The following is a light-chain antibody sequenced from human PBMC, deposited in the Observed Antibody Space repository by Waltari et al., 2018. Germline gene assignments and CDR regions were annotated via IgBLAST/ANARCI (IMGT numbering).Light chain of an antibody. CDR2: GAS. V-gene: IGKV1-39*01. CDR3: QQYNNWPPGRT. CDR1: QRISMF. J-gene: IGKJ1*01. Sequence: DIQLTQSPPSLSASVGDRVTITCRASQRISMFLNWYQQKPGKAPNRLIYGASSLQRGVPSRFSGSGAGTDFTLTISSLQSEDFAVYYCQQYNNWPPGRTFGQGTKVEI.